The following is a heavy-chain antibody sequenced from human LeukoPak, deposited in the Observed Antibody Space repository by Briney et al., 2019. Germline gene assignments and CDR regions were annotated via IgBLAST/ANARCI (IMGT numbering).Heavy chain of an antibody. CDR3: ARIRYSGSSGDY. CDR1: GGSFSGYY. J-gene: IGHJ4*02. V-gene: IGHV4-34*01. D-gene: IGHD1-26*01. Sequence: PSETLSLTCAVYGGSFSGYYWSWIRQHPGKGLEWIGEINHSGSTNYNPSLKSRVTISVDTSKNQFSLKLSSVTAADTAVYYCARIRYSGSSGDYWGQGTLVTVSS. CDR2: INHSGST.